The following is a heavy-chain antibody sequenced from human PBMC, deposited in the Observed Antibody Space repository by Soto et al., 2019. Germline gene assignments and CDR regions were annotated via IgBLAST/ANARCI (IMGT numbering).Heavy chain of an antibody. Sequence: SVKVSCKASGDTFSFYTINWVRQAPGLGLEWVGRINPILSMSNYAQKFQGRVTMTADKSTNTAYMELRSLRSEDTAMYFCATSYGSGYRAFDSWGQGALVTVSS. CDR1: GDTFSFYT. D-gene: IGHD3-10*01. J-gene: IGHJ4*02. CDR3: ATSYGSGYRAFDS. CDR2: INPILSMS. V-gene: IGHV1-69*02.